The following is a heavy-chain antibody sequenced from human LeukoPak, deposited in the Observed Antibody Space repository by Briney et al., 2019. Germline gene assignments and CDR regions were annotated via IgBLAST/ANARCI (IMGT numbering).Heavy chain of an antibody. V-gene: IGHV3-11*04. J-gene: IGHJ5*02. CDR3: AGATFWRFDP. CDR2: ISDNGRTV. Sequence: SGGSLRLSCAASGFTFSDYYMSWIRQAPGKGLDWVSYISDNGRTVKYADSVKGRFTVSRDNAKSLLYLQMNSLRVEDTAVYYCAGATFWRFDPWGQGTLVTVSS. D-gene: IGHD3-3*01. CDR1: GFTFSDYY.